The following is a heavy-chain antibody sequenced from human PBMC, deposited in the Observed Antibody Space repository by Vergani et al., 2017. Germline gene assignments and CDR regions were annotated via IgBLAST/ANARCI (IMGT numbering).Heavy chain of an antibody. D-gene: IGHD3-16*01. CDR1: GGSISSYY. CDR2: IYYSGST. Sequence: QVQLQESGPGLVKPSETLSLTCTVSGGSISSYYWSWIRQPPGKGLEWIGYIYYSGSTNDNPSLKSRVTISVDTSKNQFSLKLSSVTAADTAVYYCARGGGGWTFYYYYGMDVWGQGTTVTVSS. V-gene: IGHV4-59*01. J-gene: IGHJ6*02. CDR3: ARGGGGWTFYYYYGMDV.